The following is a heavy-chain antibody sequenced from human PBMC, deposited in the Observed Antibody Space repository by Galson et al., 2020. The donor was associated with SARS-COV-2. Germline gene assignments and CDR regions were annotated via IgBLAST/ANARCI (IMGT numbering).Heavy chain of an antibody. J-gene: IGHJ4*02. CDR1: GFTFSSYW. CDR2: IYSEGSST. D-gene: IGHD7-27*01. Sequence: GGSLRLSCAVSGFTFSSYWMHWVRQAPGKGLLWVSRIYSEGSSTSYADSVKGRFTISGDNAKNTLYLQMNSLRAEDTAVYYCARGDMGNDYFDYWGQGTLVTFSS. CDR3: ARGDMGNDYFDY. V-gene: IGHV3-74*01.